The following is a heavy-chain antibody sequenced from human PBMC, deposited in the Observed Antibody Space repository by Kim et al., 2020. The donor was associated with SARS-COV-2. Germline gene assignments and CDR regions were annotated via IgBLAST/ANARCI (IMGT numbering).Heavy chain of an antibody. Sequence: ASVKVSCMASGYTFTDYGIHWVRQAPGHRLEWMGWINAGNGGTQYSQKFQGRVTITRDTSANTVYMELSSLRFEDSAAYYCARGGRVVPAFVSRYNAMDVWGQGTTVTVSS. J-gene: IGHJ6*02. CDR2: INAGNGGT. V-gene: IGHV1-3*01. CDR1: GYTFTDYG. D-gene: IGHD2-2*01. CDR3: ARGGRVVPAFVSRYNAMDV.